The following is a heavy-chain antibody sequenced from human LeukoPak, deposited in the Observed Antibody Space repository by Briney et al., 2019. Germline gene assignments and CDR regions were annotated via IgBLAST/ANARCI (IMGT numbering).Heavy chain of an antibody. D-gene: IGHD3-3*01. J-gene: IGHJ4*02. Sequence: KPGGSLRLSCAASGFTFSSYSMNWVRQAPGKGLEWVSSISSSSSYIYYADSVKGRFTISRDNAKNSLYLQMNSLRAEDTAVYYCARGSSDFWSGYYPNYFDYWGQGTLVTVSS. V-gene: IGHV3-21*01. CDR1: GFTFSSYS. CDR3: ARGSSDFWSGYYPNYFDY. CDR2: ISSSSSYI.